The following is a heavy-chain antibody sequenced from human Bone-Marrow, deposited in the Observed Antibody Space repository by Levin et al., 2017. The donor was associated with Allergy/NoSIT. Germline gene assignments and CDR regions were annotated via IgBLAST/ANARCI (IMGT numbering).Heavy chain of an antibody. CDR1: GFRFSSYW. D-gene: IGHD1-26*01. J-gene: IGHJ4*02. Sequence: GGSLRLSCAASGFRFSSYWMSWVRQAPGKGLEWVANIKHDGSQKYYVDSVKGRFTISRDNAKNSVFLQMTSLRAEDTAVYFCVSGSGTFGIDDWGRGTLVTVSS. V-gene: IGHV3-7*01. CDR3: VSGSGTFGIDD. CDR2: IKHDGSQK.